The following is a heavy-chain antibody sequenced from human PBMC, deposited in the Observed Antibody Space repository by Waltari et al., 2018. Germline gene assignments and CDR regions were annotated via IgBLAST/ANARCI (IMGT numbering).Heavy chain of an antibody. J-gene: IGHJ4*02. D-gene: IGHD5-12*01. Sequence: QVQLQESGPGLVKPSETLSLTCTVSGGSISSHYWSWLRQPPGKGLEWIGYIYYSGSTNYNPSLKSRVTISVDTSKNQFSLKLSSVTAADTAVYYCARGSRDGYNEDYWGQGTLVTVSS. CDR1: GGSISSHY. V-gene: IGHV4-59*11. CDR3: ARGSRDGYNEDY. CDR2: IYYSGST.